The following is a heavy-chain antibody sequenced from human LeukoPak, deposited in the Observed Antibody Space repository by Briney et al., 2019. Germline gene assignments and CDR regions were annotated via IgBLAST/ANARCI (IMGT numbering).Heavy chain of an antibody. V-gene: IGHV3-48*01. D-gene: IGHD6-19*01. Sequence: GGSLRLSCAASGFTFSSYSMTWVRQAPGKGLEWVSYISTSSSTIYYADSVKGRFTISRDNAKNSLYLQMNSLRGEDTAVYYCARDYRSSSGWTVDYWGQGTLVTVSS. CDR3: ARDYRSSSGWTVDY. CDR2: ISTSSSTI. J-gene: IGHJ4*02. CDR1: GFTFSSYS.